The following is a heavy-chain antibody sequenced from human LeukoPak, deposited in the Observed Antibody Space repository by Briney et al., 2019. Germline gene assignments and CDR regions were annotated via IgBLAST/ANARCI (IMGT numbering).Heavy chain of an antibody. D-gene: IGHD3-10*02. V-gene: IGHV3-30*04. CDR3: AKAPPMYYFDY. J-gene: IGHJ4*02. Sequence: GGSLRLSCAASGFTFSSYAMHWVRQAPGKGLEWVAVISYDGSNKYCADSVKGRFTISRDNSKNTLYLQMNSLRAEDTAVYYCAKAPPMYYFDYWGQGTLVTVSS. CDR2: ISYDGSNK. CDR1: GFTFSSYA.